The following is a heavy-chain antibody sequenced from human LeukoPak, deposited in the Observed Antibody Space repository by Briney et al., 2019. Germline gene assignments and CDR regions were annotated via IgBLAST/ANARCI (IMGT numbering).Heavy chain of an antibody. D-gene: IGHD6-13*01. Sequence: PGGSLRLSCAASGFTFDDYAMHWVRQAPGKGLECVSGFSWNSGCIVYADSVKGRFTISRDNAKNSLYLEMNSLRAEDTALYYCAKDIGSSSRYLGNWGQGTLVTVSS. CDR1: GFTFDDYA. V-gene: IGHV3-9*01. CDR3: AKDIGSSSRYLGN. J-gene: IGHJ4*02. CDR2: FSWNSGCI.